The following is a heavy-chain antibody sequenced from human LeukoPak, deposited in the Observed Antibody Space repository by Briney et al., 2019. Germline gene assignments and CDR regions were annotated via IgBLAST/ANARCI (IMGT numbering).Heavy chain of an antibody. CDR1: GDSMSNYY. J-gene: IGHJ4*02. CDR3: ARDRQLERRGLDY. CDR2: VYYSGST. V-gene: IGHV4-59*01. Sequence: PSETPSLTCTVSGDSMSNYYWSWIRQPPGKGLEWIGFVYYSGSTNYNPSLKSRVTISIDTSKNQFSLKLSSVTPADTAVYYCARDRQLERRGLDYWGQGALVTVSS. D-gene: IGHD1-1*01.